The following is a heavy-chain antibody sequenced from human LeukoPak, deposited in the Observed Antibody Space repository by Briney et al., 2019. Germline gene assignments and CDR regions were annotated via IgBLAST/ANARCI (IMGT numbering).Heavy chain of an antibody. D-gene: IGHD3-10*01. Sequence: GGPLRLSCAASGFTLSDHYMDWVRQAPGKGLEWVGCTRNKANRYTTEYAASVKGRFTISRDDSKNSLYLQINSLKTEDTAVYYCTRGGRYLPLDIWGQGTMVTVSS. J-gene: IGHJ3*02. CDR3: TRGGRYLPLDI. V-gene: IGHV3-72*01. CDR1: GFTLSDHY. CDR2: TRNKANRYTT.